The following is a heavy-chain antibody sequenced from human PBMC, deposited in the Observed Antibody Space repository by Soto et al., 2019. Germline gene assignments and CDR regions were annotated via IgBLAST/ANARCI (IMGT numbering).Heavy chain of an antibody. Sequence: SVKVSCKGSGGTFSSYGISWVRQAPGQGXEWMGGINPIFGTTNYAQKFQGRVTITADKSTSTAYMELSSLRSEDTAVYYCARNGGGYHLTSEAPYYSYGMDVWGQGTTVTGS. V-gene: IGHV1-69*06. CDR3: ARNGGGYHLTSEAPYYSYGMDV. CDR1: GGTFSSYG. D-gene: IGHD3-16*02. CDR2: INPIFGTT. J-gene: IGHJ6*02.